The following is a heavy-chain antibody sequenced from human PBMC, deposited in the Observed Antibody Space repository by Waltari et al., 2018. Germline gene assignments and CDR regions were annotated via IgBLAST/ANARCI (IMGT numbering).Heavy chain of an antibody. CDR2: IYWDDDK. D-gene: IGHD2-8*01. CDR1: GFSLSTSGVG. J-gene: IGHJ3*02. Sequence: QITLKESGPTLVKPTQTLTLTCTFSGFSLSTSGVGVGWIRQPPGKALEWLALIYWDDDKRYSPSLKSRLTITKDTSKNQVVLTMTNMDPVETATYYCAHTLSGGDIVLMVYAIDAFDIWGQGTMVTVSS. V-gene: IGHV2-5*02. CDR3: AHTLSGGDIVLMVYAIDAFDI.